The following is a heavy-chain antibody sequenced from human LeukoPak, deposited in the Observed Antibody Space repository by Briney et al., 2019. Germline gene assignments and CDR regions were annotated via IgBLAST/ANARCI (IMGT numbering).Heavy chain of an antibody. Sequence: GGSLRLSCAASGFTFSTYGMSWVRQAPGKGLEWVSVMSGSGGSTYYADSVKGRFTISRDNSKNTLYLQMNSLRAEDTAVYCCAKEGGSAWTFDYWGQGTLVTVSS. CDR1: GFTFSTYG. V-gene: IGHV3-23*01. CDR3: AKEGGSAWTFDY. D-gene: IGHD6-19*01. J-gene: IGHJ4*02. CDR2: MSGSGGST.